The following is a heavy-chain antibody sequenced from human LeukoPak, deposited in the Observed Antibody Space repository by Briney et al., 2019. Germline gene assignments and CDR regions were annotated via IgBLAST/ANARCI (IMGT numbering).Heavy chain of an antibody. Sequence: GGSLRLSCAGSGFTFSSYEMNWVRQAPGKGLEWISYISSSGGTMYSADSVRGRFSISRDNAKDSLFLQMNSLRAEDTAIYYCARDNPQTGFSSGWDPFDIWGQGTMVTVSS. J-gene: IGHJ3*02. CDR1: GFTFSSYE. CDR2: ISSSGGTM. D-gene: IGHD6-19*01. V-gene: IGHV3-48*03. CDR3: ARDNPQTGFSSGWDPFDI.